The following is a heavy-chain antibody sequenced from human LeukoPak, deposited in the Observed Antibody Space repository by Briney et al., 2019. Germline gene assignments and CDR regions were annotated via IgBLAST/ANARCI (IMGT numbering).Heavy chain of an antibody. V-gene: IGHV4-4*09. Sequence: SGTLSLTCTVSGGSISSYYWSWIRQPPGKGLEWIGYIYTSGSTNYDPSLKSRVTISVDTSKNQFSLKLSSVTAADTAVYYCARHERYYDSSGLDYWGQGTLVTVSS. CDR2: IYTSGST. CDR3: ARHERYYDSSGLDY. D-gene: IGHD3-22*01. J-gene: IGHJ4*02. CDR1: GGSISSYY.